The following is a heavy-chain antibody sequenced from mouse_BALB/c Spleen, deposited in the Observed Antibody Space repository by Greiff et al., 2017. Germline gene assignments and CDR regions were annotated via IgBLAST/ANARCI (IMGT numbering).Heavy chain of an antibody. CDR1: GFTFSSYA. CDR2: ISSGGST. J-gene: IGHJ3*01. CDR3: TIYYDYGGFAY. V-gene: IGHV5-6-5*01. Sequence: EVNLVESGGGLVKPGGSLKLSCAASGFTFSSYAMSWVRQTPEKRLEWVASISSGGSTYYPDSVKGRFTISRDKARNILYLQMSSLRSEDTAMYYCTIYYDYGGFAYWGQGTLVTVSA. D-gene: IGHD2-4*01.